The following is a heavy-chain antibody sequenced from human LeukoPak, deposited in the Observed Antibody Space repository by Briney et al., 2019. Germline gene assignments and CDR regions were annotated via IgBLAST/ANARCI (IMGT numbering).Heavy chain of an antibody. CDR2: ISSSGSTI. V-gene: IGHV3-48*04. D-gene: IGHD3-10*01. J-gene: IGHJ3*02. CDR3: ARYRMVRGVFQAFDI. CDR1: GFTFSSYW. Sequence: GGSLRLSCAASGFTFSSYWMSWVRQAPGKGLEWVSYISSSGSTIYYADSVKGRFTISRDNAKNSLYLQMNNLRAEDTAVYYCARYRMVRGVFQAFDIWGQGTMVTVSS.